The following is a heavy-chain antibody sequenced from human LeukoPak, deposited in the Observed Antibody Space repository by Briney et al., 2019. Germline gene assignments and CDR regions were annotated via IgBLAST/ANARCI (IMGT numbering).Heavy chain of an antibody. CDR3: ARDQIQVWYMVGRFDS. J-gene: IGHJ4*02. Sequence: ASVKISCKTSGYTFTTYYIHWIQQAPGQGLEWMAVITPNNGRPTYAQKFQGRVTVTMDTSSSTVYMELSNLGSDDTAIYYCARDQIQVWYMVGRFDSWGQGTLVSVSS. V-gene: IGHV1-46*01. D-gene: IGHD5-18*01. CDR1: GYTFTTYY. CDR2: ITPNNGRP.